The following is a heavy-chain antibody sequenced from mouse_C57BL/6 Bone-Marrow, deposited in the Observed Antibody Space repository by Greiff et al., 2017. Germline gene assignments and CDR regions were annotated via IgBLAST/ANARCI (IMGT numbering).Heavy chain of an antibody. CDR3: ARDFGYYVWFAY. V-gene: IGHV1-69*01. CDR1: GYTFTSYW. Sequence: QVQLQQSGAELVMPGASVKLSCKASGYTFTSYWMHWVKQRPGQGLEWIGEIDPSDSYTNYNQKFKGKSTLTVDKSSSTAYMQLSSLTSEDSAVYYCARDFGYYVWFAYWGEGTLVTVSA. J-gene: IGHJ3*01. D-gene: IGHD2-3*01. CDR2: IDPSDSYT.